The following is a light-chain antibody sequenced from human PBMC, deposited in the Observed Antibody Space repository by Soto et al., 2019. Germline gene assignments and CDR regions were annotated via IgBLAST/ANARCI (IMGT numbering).Light chain of an antibody. CDR3: QQYYTSPQT. CDR1: RRIMASSNDKNN. Sequence: ILMNQSPDSLSVSLGERPTTPCHSRRRIMASSNDKNNLAWYQKKPGQPPRLLIYWASTREAGVPDRFSGSGSGTDFTLTISGLEAEDLAVYYCQQYYTSPQTFGQGTKVDI. CDR2: WAS. J-gene: IGKJ1*01. V-gene: IGKV4-1*01.